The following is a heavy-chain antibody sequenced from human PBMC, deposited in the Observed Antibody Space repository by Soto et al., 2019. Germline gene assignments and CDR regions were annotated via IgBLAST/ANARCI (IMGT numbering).Heavy chain of an antibody. CDR1: GFTFSSYW. D-gene: IGHD2-2*02. J-gene: IGHJ6*03. Sequence: GGSLRLSCAASGFTFSSYWMSWVRQAPGKGLEWVANIKQDGSEKYYVDSVKGRFTISRDNAKNSLYLQMNSLRAEDTAVYYCARKDIVVVPAAIGPYYYYYYMDVWGKGTTVTVSS. CDR3: ARKDIVVVPAAIGPYYYYYYMDV. CDR2: IKQDGSEK. V-gene: IGHV3-7*01.